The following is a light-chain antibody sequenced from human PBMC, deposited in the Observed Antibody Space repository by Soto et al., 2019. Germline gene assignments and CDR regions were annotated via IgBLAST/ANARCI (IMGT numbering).Light chain of an antibody. Sequence: SVLTHPASVSGSPGQSITISCTGTSSDVGGYNYVSWYQQHPGKAPKLMIYEVSNRPSGVSNRFSGSKSGNTASLTISGLQAEDEADYYCNSYASSSTLYVFGTGTKVTVL. CDR3: NSYASSSTLYV. CDR1: SSDVGGYNY. V-gene: IGLV2-14*01. J-gene: IGLJ1*01. CDR2: EVS.